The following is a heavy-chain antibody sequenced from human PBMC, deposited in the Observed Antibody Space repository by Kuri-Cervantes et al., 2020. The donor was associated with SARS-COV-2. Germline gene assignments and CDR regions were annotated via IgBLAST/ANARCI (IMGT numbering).Heavy chain of an antibody. CDR1: GFTLSSYS. Sequence: GESLKISCAASGFTLSSYSMNWVRQAPGKGLEWVSAISGSGGSTYYADSVKGRFTISRDNSKNTLYLQMNSLRAEDTAVYYCAKKGVGSSTSTVYYYYYMDVWGKGTTVTVSS. V-gene: IGHV3-23*01. D-gene: IGHD2-2*01. J-gene: IGHJ6*03. CDR3: AKKGVGSSTSTVYYYYYMDV. CDR2: ISGSGGST.